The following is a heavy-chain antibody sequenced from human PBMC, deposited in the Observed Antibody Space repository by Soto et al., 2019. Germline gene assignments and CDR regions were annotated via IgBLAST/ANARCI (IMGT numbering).Heavy chain of an antibody. CDR3: ARTQVVPAAMRWFDP. CDR2: INHSGST. CDR1: GGSFSGYY. V-gene: IGHV4-34*01. J-gene: IGHJ5*02. D-gene: IGHD2-2*01. Sequence: QVQLQQWGAGLLKPSETLSLTCAVYGGSFSGYYWSWIRQLPGNGLEWIGEINHSGSTNYNPSLKSRVTISVDTSNNQFSLKLSSVTAADTAVYYCARTQVVPAAMRWFDPWGQGTLVTVSS.